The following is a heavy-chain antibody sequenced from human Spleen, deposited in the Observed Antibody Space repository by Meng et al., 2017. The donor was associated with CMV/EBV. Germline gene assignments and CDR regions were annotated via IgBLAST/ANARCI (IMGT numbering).Heavy chain of an antibody. CDR1: GFTFDDHA. V-gene: IGHV3-9*01. CDR2: ISWDSASI. D-gene: IGHD3-10*01. CDR3: ARDLQDFHGSAMTDF. J-gene: IGHJ4*02. Sequence: SLKISCAASGFTFDDHAINWVRQAPGKGLEWVSGISWDSASIRYADSVKGRFTISRDNAKNTLYLQMNSLRTVDTAVYYCARDLQDFHGSAMTDFGGQGAVVTVSS.